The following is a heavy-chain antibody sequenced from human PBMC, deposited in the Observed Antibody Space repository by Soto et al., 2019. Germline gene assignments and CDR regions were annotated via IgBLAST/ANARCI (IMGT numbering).Heavy chain of an antibody. CDR1: GGSISSGDYY. CDR3: ARAFRDGYKKKFGSPGYFDY. D-gene: IGHD5-12*01. J-gene: IGHJ4*02. V-gene: IGHV4-30-4*01. Sequence: PSETLSLTCTVSGGSISSGDYYWSWIRQPPGKGLEWIGYIYYSGSTYYNPSLKSRVTISVDTSKNQFSLKLSSVTAADTAVYYCARAFRDGYKKKFGSPGYFDYWGQGTLVTVYS. CDR2: IYYSGST.